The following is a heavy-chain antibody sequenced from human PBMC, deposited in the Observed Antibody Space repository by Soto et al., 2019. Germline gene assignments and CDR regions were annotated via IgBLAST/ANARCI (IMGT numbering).Heavy chain of an antibody. Sequence: PGGSLRLSCAASGFTFSSYWMHWVRQAPGKGLVWVSRINEDATDTIYADSVKGRFTISRDNAKNTLYLQMNNLEVEDMAVYYCARDIPHNWFHPWGQGTLVTVSS. CDR2: INEDATDT. CDR3: ARDIPHNWFHP. J-gene: IGHJ5*02. V-gene: IGHV3-74*01. CDR1: GFTFSSYW.